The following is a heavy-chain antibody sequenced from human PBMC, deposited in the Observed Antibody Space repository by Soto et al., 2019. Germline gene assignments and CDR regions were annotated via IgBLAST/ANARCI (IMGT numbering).Heavy chain of an antibody. V-gene: IGHV3-23*01. CDR2: ISGGGDNT. CDR1: GFTFSNYA. Sequence: EVQLLDSGGGLVQPGGSLRLSCEASGFTFSNYAMNWVRQAPGKGLEWVLGISGGGDNTYYADSVKGRFTIYRDNSKNTVFVQRNSLRSEDTAVYYCAKERLARGLDYWGQGTLVTVSS. J-gene: IGHJ4*02. CDR3: AKERLARGLDY.